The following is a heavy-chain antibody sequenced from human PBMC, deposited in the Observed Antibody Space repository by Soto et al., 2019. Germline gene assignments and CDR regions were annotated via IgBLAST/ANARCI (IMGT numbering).Heavy chain of an antibody. CDR1: GYTLTSYD. J-gene: IGHJ4*02. D-gene: IGHD5-18*01. CDR3: ASLDTAMVTLGY. Sequence: ASVKVSCKASGYTLTSYDISWVRQAPGQGLEWMGWSSTYSSRTNYAQKFRGRVTMTTDTSTSTAYMELRSLRSDDTAVYYCASLDTAMVTLGYWGQGTLVTVSS. V-gene: IGHV1-18*01. CDR2: SSTYSSRT.